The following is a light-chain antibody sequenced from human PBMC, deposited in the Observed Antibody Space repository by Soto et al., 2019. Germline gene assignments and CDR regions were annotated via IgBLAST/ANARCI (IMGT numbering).Light chain of an antibody. CDR3: HQRRSWPRT. V-gene: IGKV3-11*01. J-gene: IGKJ1*01. CDR2: ASS. CDR1: QTVGSR. Sequence: EIVLTQSPATLSSSPGERATLSCRASQTVGSRLAWYQHKPGQAPRLLIYASSTRATGIPARFSGSGSGTDFTLTISSLEPEDFAVYYCHQRRSWPRTFCQGTKVDIK.